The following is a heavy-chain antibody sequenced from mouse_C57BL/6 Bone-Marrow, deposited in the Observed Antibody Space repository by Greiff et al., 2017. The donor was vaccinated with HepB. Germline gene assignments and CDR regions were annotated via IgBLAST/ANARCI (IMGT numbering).Heavy chain of an antibody. CDR3: VSDYYGSSYWYFDV. D-gene: IGHD1-1*01. CDR2: IRSKSSNYTT. CDR1: GFTFNTYA. J-gene: IGHJ1*03. Sequence: EVQRVESGGGLVQPKGSLKLSCAASGFTFNTYAMHWVRQAPGKGLEWVARIRSKSSNYTTYYADSVKDRFTISRDESQSMLYLQMNNLKTEDTAMYDCVSDYYGSSYWYFDVWGTGTTVTVSS. V-gene: IGHV10-3*01.